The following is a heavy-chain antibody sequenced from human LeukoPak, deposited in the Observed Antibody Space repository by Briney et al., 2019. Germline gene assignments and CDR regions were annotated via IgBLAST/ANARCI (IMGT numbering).Heavy chain of an antibody. CDR1: GGSISSSSYY. CDR2: IYYSGST. Sequence: PSETLSLTCTVSGGSISSSSYYWGWIRQPPGKGLEWIGSIYYSGSTYYNPSLKSRVTISVDTSKNQFSLKLSSVTAAGTAVYYCARDVRIYYYYYIDVWGKGTTVTVSS. D-gene: IGHD2-8*01. V-gene: IGHV4-39*07. J-gene: IGHJ6*03. CDR3: ARDVRIYYYYYIDV.